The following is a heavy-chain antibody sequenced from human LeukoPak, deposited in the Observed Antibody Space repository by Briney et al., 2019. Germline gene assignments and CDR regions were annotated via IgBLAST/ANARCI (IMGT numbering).Heavy chain of an antibody. J-gene: IGHJ4*02. CDR3: ARVSGLWNDD. Sequence: SLTHTRPPTPNTHSSNYMSWVRQAPGKGLEWVSIIYSGGSTYYADSVKGRFTISSDNSKNTLYLQMKSLRAVDTAVYYCARVSGLWNDDWGQGTLVTV. CDR2: IYSGGST. CDR1: PNTHSSNY. D-gene: IGHD5-18*01. V-gene: IGHV3-53*01.